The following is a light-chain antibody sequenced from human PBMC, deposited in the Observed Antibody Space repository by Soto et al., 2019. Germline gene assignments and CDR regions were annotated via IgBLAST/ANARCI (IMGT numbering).Light chain of an antibody. CDR3: NSHSTVSTYV. J-gene: IGLJ1*01. V-gene: IGLV2-14*01. CDR2: DVG. Sequence: QSVLTQPASVSGSPGQSITIACTGTSSDIGGYNFVSWYQQHPGKAPKLLIYDVGNRPSGVSNRVSVSKSGNTASLTISGLQPEDEAHSYCNSHSTVSTYVFGTGTKVTVL. CDR1: SSDIGGYNF.